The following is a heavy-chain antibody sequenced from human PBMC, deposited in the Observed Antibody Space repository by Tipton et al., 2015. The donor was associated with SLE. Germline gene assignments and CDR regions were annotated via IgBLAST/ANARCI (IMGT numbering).Heavy chain of an antibody. J-gene: IGHJ4*02. CDR3: ARGGWELSFDY. D-gene: IGHD1-26*01. Sequence: TLSLTCAVSGYSITSGYYWGWVRQSPGEGLEWIGNIYHSGTTYYSPSLRSPVTISVDTSRNEISLTLFSVTAADTAVYYCARGGWELSFDYWGQGTLVTVSS. CDR1: GYSITSGYY. V-gene: IGHV4-38-2*01. CDR2: IYHSGTT.